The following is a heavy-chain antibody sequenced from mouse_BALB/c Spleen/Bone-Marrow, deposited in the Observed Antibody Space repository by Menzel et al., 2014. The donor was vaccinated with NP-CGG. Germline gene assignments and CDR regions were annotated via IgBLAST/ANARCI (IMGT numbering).Heavy chain of an antibody. Sequence: QVHVKQSGAELGMPGASVKMSCKASGYTFTDNWIYWVKQRPGQGLEWIGATDTSGSYTNYNQKFMGKASLTVDASSSTAYVQVSSLTSDDSAVYYCARGGHDFSLDYWGQGTSVTVSS. CDR3: ARGGHDFSLDY. D-gene: IGHD2-4*01. V-gene: IGHV1-69*01. CDR1: GYTFTDNW. CDR2: TDTSGSYT. J-gene: IGHJ4*01.